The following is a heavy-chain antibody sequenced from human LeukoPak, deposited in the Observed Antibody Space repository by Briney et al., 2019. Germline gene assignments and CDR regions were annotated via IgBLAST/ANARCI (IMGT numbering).Heavy chain of an antibody. J-gene: IGHJ4*02. V-gene: IGHV4-34*01. CDR2: INHSGST. CDR3: ARGPRPTGFDY. CDR1: GGSFSGYY. Sequence: PSETPSLTCAVYGGSFSGYYWSWIRHPPGKGLEWIGEINHSGSTNYNPPLKSRVTISVDTSKNQFSLKLSSATAADTAVYYCARGPRPTGFDYWGQGTLVTVSS.